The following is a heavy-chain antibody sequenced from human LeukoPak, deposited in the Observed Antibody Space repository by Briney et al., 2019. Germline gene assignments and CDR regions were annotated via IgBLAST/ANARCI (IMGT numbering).Heavy chain of an antibody. CDR3: ARAGIHQFGELSRYWFDP. D-gene: IGHD3-10*01. CDR1: GGSISSYY. Sequence: SETLSLTCTVSGGSISSYYWSWIRQPAGKGLEWIGRIYTSGSTNYNPSLKSRVTMSVDTSKNQFSLKLSSVTAADTAVYYCARAGIHQFGELSRYWFDPWGQGTLVTVPS. V-gene: IGHV4-4*07. J-gene: IGHJ5*02. CDR2: IYTSGST.